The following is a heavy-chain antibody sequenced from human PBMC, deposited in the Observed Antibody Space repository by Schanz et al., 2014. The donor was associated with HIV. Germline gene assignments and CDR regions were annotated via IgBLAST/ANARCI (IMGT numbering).Heavy chain of an antibody. V-gene: IGHV3-23*04. CDR3: AKGGPMAPYPIDY. Sequence: EVQLVESGGGLVQPGGSLKLSCAASGFTFSDSAMQWVRQAPGKGLEWVSAISDSGRTTYYGDSVKGRFTISRDNSKNTLYLQMNNLRLEDTAVFYCAKGGPMAPYPIDYWGQGTLVTVSS. J-gene: IGHJ4*02. CDR1: GFTFSDSA. CDR2: ISDSGRTT. D-gene: IGHD3-10*01.